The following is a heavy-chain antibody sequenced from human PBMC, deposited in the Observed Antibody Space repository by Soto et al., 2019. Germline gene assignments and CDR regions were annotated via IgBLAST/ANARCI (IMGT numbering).Heavy chain of an antibody. D-gene: IGHD5-18*01. V-gene: IGHV3-21*01. Sequence: GGSLRLSCAASGFTFSSYSMNWVRQAPGKGLEWVSSISSSSSYIYYADSVKGRFTISRDNAKNSLYLQMNSLRAEDTAVYYCARVGEYSYGFVYWGQGTLVTVSS. CDR1: GFTFSSYS. CDR3: ARVGEYSYGFVY. J-gene: IGHJ4*02. CDR2: ISSSSSYI.